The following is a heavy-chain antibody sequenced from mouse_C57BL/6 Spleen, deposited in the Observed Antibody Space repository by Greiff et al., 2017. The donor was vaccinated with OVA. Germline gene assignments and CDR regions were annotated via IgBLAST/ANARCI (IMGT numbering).Heavy chain of an antibody. CDR2: IDPSDSET. J-gene: IGHJ3*01. V-gene: IGHV1-52*01. D-gene: IGHD2-1*01. CDR1: GYTFTSYW. CDR3: ARSMGNGNYDDWFAY. Sequence: QVQLQQPGAELVRPGSSVKLSCKASGYTFTSYWMHWVKQRPIQSLEWIGNIDPSDSETHYNQKFKDKATLTVDKSSSTAYMQLSSLTSEDSAVYYCARSMGNGNYDDWFAYWGQGTLVTVSA.